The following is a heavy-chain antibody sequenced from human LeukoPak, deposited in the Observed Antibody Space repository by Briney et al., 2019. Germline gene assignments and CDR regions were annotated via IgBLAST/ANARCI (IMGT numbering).Heavy chain of an antibody. J-gene: IGHJ4*02. CDR2: IYRSGST. CDR3: ARRHSSGWFYY. Sequence: SETLSLTCAVYGGSFSGYYWSWIRQPPGRGLEWIGNIYRSGSTSYNPSLKSRVTISVDTSKNQFSLKVNSVTAADTAVYYCARRHSSGWFYYWGQGTLVTVSS. CDR1: GGSFSGYY. D-gene: IGHD6-19*01. V-gene: IGHV4-34*01.